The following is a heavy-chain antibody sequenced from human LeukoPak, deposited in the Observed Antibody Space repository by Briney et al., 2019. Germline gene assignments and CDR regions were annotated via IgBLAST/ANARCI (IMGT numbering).Heavy chain of an antibody. CDR3: ARARGRLLLVDY. CDR1: SGSITSYY. Sequence: SDTLSLTCTVSSGSITSYYWNWIRQPAGKGLEWIGRIYSSGSTDYNPSLKSRVTMSVDTSKNQFSLNLSSVTAADSAVYYCARARGRLLLVDYWGQGTLVTVSS. V-gene: IGHV4-4*07. D-gene: IGHD2-15*01. CDR2: IYSSGST. J-gene: IGHJ4*02.